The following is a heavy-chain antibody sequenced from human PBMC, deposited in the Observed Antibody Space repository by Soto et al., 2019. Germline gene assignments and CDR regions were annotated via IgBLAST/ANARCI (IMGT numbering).Heavy chain of an antibody. V-gene: IGHV5-51*01. CDR2: IYPGDSDT. CDR1: DYSFTSYW. Sequence: PGESLKISCKGFDYSFTSYWIGWVRQMPGKGLEWMGIIYPGDSDTRYSPSFQGQVTISADKSISTAYLQWSSLKASDTAMYYCARSSPLRFLEWVGGVDYYGMDVWGQGTTVTVSS. CDR3: ARSSPLRFLEWVGGVDYYGMDV. J-gene: IGHJ6*02. D-gene: IGHD3-3*01.